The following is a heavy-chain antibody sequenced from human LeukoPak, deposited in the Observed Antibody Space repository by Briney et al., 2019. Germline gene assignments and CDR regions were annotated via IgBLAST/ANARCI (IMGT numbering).Heavy chain of an antibody. CDR1: GYSFISYW. CDR3: ARQGDFWTGYHTNPFDY. D-gene: IGHD3/OR15-3a*01. J-gene: IGHJ4*02. V-gene: IGHV5-51*01. CDR2: IYPGDSDT. Sequence: GESLKISCKGSGYSFISYWIGWVRQMPGKGLEWMGIIYPGDSDTRYSPSFQGQVTISADKSISTAYLQWSSLKASDTAMYYCARQGDFWTGYHTNPFDYWGQGTLVTVSS.